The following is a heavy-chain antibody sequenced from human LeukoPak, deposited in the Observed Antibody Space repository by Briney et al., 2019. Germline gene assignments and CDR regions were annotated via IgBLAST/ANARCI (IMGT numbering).Heavy chain of an antibody. V-gene: IGHV4-4*02. CDR2: VFHSGST. Sequence: PSETLSLTCAVSGGSISSTKWWSWVRQPPRKGLEWIGEVFHSGSTKYNPSLKNRVTISVDKSKNQFSLKLTSLTAADTAVYYCARGWAAAGISDYWGQGTLVTVSS. J-gene: IGHJ4*02. CDR1: GGSISSTKW. CDR3: ARGWAAAGISDY. D-gene: IGHD6-13*01.